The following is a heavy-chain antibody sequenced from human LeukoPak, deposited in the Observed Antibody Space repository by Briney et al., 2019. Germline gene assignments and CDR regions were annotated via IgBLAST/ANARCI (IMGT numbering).Heavy chain of an antibody. CDR2: INPSGGST. CDR1: GYTFTSYY. D-gene: IGHD3-10*01. V-gene: IGHV1-46*01. Sequence: ASVKVSCKASGYTFTSYYMHWVRQAPGQGLEWMGIINPSGGSTSYAQKFQGRVTMTRDTSTSTVYMELSSLRSEDTAVYYCARGNGGSGSYVKAYNYFDYWGQGTLVTVSS. CDR3: ARGNGGSGSYVKAYNYFDY. J-gene: IGHJ4*02.